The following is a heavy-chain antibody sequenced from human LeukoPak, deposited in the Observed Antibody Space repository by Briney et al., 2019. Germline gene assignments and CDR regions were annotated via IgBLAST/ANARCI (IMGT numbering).Heavy chain of an antibody. CDR2: IYTSGST. J-gene: IGHJ6*02. Sequence: SETLSLTCTVSGGSISSYYWSWIRQPAGKGLEWIGRIYTSGSTNYNPPLKSRVTMSVDTSKNQFSLKLRSVTAADTAVYYCVRDSADYYNYGMDVWGQGTTVTVSS. V-gene: IGHV4-4*07. CDR3: VRDSADYYNYGMDV. CDR1: GGSISSYY.